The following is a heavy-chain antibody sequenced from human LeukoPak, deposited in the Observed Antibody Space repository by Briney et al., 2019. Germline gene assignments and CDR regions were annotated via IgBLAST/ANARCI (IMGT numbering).Heavy chain of an antibody. Sequence: ASVKVSCKASGGTFSSYAISWVRQAPGQGLEWMGRIIPILGIANYAQKFQGRVTITADKSTSTAYMELSSLRSEDAAVYYCAKRELLWGRVDYWGQGTLVTVSS. CDR2: IIPILGIA. J-gene: IGHJ4*02. CDR3: AKRELLWGRVDY. V-gene: IGHV1-69*04. D-gene: IGHD1-26*01. CDR1: GGTFSSYA.